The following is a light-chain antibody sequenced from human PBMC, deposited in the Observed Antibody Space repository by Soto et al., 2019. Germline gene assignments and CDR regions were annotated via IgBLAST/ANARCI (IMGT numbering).Light chain of an antibody. J-gene: IGLJ1*01. Sequence: QSVLTQPACVSGSPGQSITISCTGTSSDVGGYNYVSWYQQHPGKAPKLMIYEVSNRPSGVSNRFSGSKSGNSASLTISGLQAEDEADYYCSSYTAYSSVVFGTGTKVTVL. V-gene: IGLV2-14*01. CDR1: SSDVGGYNY. CDR2: EVS. CDR3: SSYTAYSSVV.